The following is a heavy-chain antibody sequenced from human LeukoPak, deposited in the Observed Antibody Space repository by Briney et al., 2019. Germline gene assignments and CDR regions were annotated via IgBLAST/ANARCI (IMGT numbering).Heavy chain of an antibody. J-gene: IGHJ4*02. D-gene: IGHD3-9*01. Sequence: ASVKVSCKASGYTFTSYGISWVRQAPGQGLEWMGWISAYNGDTNYAQKFQGRVTMTTDTSTTTAYMELRSLRSDATAVYYCARGDDLLTGYFRGFDYWGQGTLVTVSS. CDR2: ISAYNGDT. CDR3: ARGDDLLTGYFRGFDY. V-gene: IGHV1-18*01. CDR1: GYTFTSYG.